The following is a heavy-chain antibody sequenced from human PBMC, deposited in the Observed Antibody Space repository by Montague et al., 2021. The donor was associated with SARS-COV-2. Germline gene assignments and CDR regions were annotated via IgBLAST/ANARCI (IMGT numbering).Heavy chain of an antibody. CDR2: ISSSSSTI. V-gene: IGHV3-48*02. D-gene: IGHD3-16*01. CDR1: GFTFSSYN. J-gene: IGHJ6*02. CDR3: ARDQFRLYDYYYYVMDV. Sequence: SLRLSCAAAGFTFSSYNMHWVRQAPGKGLEWVSSISSSSSTIYYADSVKGRFTISGDNAKNSLNLQMSSLRDEDTAVYYCARDQFRLYDYYYYVMDVWGQGTTVTVSS.